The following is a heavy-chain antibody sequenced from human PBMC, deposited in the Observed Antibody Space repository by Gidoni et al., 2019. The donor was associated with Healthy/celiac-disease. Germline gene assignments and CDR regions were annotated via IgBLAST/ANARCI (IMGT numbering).Heavy chain of an antibody. V-gene: IGHV3-21*01. Sequence: EVQLVESGGGLVTPGGSLRLSCAASRFTFSTHTMNWVRQAPGKGLEWVSSISSSSGFIYYADSVKGRFTVSRDNAKNSLYLQMNRLRVEDTAVYYCARDLGYFAFDIWGQGTMVTVSS. CDR1: RFTFSTHT. J-gene: IGHJ3*02. D-gene: IGHD2-15*01. CDR2: ISSSSGFI. CDR3: ARDLGYFAFDI.